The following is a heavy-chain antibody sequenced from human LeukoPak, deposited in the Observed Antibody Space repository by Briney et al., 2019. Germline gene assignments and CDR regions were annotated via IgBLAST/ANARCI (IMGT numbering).Heavy chain of an antibody. CDR1: GGTFSSYD. CDR3: ASGRTDIVVVPATLRDYFFDY. Sequence: SVKVSCKASGGTFSSYDISWVRQAPGQGLEWMGGIIPMFGTANYAQKFQGRVTISADKSTSTAYMELSSLRSEDTAVYYCASGRTDIVVVPATLRDYFFDYWGQGTLVTVSS. D-gene: IGHD2-2*01. J-gene: IGHJ4*02. CDR2: IIPMFGTA. V-gene: IGHV1-69*06.